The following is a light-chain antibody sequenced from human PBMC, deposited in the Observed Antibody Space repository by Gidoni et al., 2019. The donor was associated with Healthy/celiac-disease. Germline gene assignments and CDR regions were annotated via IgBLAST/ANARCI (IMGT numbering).Light chain of an antibody. CDR2: AAS. J-gene: IGKJ1*01. CDR1: QSISSY. Sequence: DIQITHSPSSLSASVGDRVTITCRASQSISSYLNWYQQKPGKAPKLLIYAASSLQSGFPSRFSGSGSGTDFTLTISSLQPEDFATYYCQQSYSTPPWTFGQGTKVEIK. CDR3: QQSYSTPPWT. V-gene: IGKV1-39*01.